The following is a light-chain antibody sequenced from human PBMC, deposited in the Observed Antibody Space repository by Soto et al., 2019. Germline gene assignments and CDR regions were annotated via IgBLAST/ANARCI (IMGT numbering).Light chain of an antibody. CDR3: HQFNSYPLP. Sequence: AIQLTQSPSSLSASVGDRVTITCRASQGISSALAWYQQKPGKAPKLLIYDASSLESGVPSRFSGSGSGTDFTLPISRLLPEDFATYYCHQFNSYPLPFAGGTKVDIK. J-gene: IGKJ4*01. CDR2: DAS. V-gene: IGKV1-13*02. CDR1: QGISSA.